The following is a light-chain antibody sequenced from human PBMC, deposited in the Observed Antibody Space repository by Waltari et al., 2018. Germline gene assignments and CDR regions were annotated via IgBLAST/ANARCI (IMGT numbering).Light chain of an antibody. J-gene: IGKJ1*01. CDR3: QQYYSTPPRT. CDR2: WAS. Sequence: DIVMTQSPDSLAVSLGERAIINCKSSQSVLYSSNNKNYLAWYQQKPGQPPKLLIYWASTRESGVPDRFSGSGSGTDFTLTISSLQAEDVAVYYCQQYYSTPPRTFGQGTKVEIK. CDR1: QSVLYSSNNKNY. V-gene: IGKV4-1*01.